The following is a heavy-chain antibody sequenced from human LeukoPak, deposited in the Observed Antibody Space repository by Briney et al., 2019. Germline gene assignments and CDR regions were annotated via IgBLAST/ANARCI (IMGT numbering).Heavy chain of an antibody. D-gene: IGHD5-12*01. CDR1: GFTFSDHY. CDR3: ARVRYSGYDLAPFDY. Sequence: GGSLRLSCAASGFTFSDHYMDWVRQAPGEGLEWIGRARNKANSYTTEYAASVKGRFTISRDNAKNSLYLQMNSLRAEDTAVYYCARVRYSGYDLAPFDYWGQGTLVTVSS. J-gene: IGHJ4*02. V-gene: IGHV3-72*01. CDR2: ARNKANSYTT.